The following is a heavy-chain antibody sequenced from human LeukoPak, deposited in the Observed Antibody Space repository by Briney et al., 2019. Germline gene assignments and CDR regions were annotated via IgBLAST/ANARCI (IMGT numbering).Heavy chain of an antibody. CDR1: GYRFTSYW. D-gene: IGHD6-13*01. J-gene: IGHJ5*02. CDR2: IYPGDSDT. Sequence: RGESLQISCQGSGYRFTSYWIGWVRQMPGKGLEWMGIIYPGDSDTRYSPSFQGQVTISADKSISTAYLQWSSLKASDTAMYYCARRGSSWFSNWFDPWGQGTLVTVSS. V-gene: IGHV5-51*01. CDR3: ARRGSSWFSNWFDP.